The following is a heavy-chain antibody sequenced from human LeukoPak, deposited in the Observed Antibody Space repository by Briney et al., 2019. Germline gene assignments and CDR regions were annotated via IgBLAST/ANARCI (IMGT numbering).Heavy chain of an antibody. CDR2: IYYSGST. V-gene: IGHV4-39*01. J-gene: IGHJ6*03. D-gene: IGHD3-10*01. Sequence: SETLSLTCTVSGGSISSSSYYWGWIRRPPGKGLEWIGRIYYSGSTYYNPSLKSRVTISVDTSKNQFSLKLSSVTAADTAVYYCARVKGYYGSGSYYNRLGMDVWGKGTTVTVSS. CDR3: ARVKGYYGSGSYYNRLGMDV. CDR1: GGSISSSSYY.